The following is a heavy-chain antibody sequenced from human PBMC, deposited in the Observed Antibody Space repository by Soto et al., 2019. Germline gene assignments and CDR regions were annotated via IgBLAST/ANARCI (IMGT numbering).Heavy chain of an antibody. CDR2: IYYSGST. CDR1: GGSVSSGSYY. Sequence: SETLSLTCTVAGGSVSSGSYYWSWIRQSPGKGLEWMGYIYYSGSTNYNPSLKSRVTISVDTSKNQFSLKLSSVTAADTAVYCCARGRNWLEPLGQGTLVAVSS. J-gene: IGHJ5*02. CDR3: ARGRNWLEP. V-gene: IGHV4-61*01.